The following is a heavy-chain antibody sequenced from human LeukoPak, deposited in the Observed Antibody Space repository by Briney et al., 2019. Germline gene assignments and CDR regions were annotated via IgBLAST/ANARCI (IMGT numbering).Heavy chain of an antibody. J-gene: IGHJ4*02. CDR3: ARGAATATNHFDY. CDR1: GFTFSNYW. V-gene: IGHV3-74*01. D-gene: IGHD6-13*01. Sequence: GGSLRLSCAASGFTFSNYWMHWVRQAPGRGLVWVSRINSDDFTTTYADSVKGRFTISRDNAKNTLYLQVNSLRADDTAVYYCARGAATATNHFDYWGQGTLVTVS. CDR2: INSDDFTT.